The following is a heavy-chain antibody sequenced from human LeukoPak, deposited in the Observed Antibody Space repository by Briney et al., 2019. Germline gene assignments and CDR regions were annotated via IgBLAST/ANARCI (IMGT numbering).Heavy chain of an antibody. V-gene: IGHV1-24*01. CDR3: ATDGIAVAGSIRYYYYGMDV. Sequence: ASVKVSCTVSGYTLTELSMHWVRQAPGKGLEWMGGFDPEDGETIYAQKFQGRVTMTEDTSTDTAYMELSSLRSEDTAVYYCATDGIAVAGSIRYYYYGMDVWGQGTTVTVSS. CDR1: GYTLTELS. D-gene: IGHD6-19*01. CDR2: FDPEDGET. J-gene: IGHJ6*02.